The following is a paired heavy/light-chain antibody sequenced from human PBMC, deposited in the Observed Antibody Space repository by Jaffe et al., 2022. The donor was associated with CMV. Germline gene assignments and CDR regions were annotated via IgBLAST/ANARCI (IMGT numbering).Light chain of an antibody. CDR3: MQGIHLFT. V-gene: IGKV2-29*02. CDR1: QSLLHSDGKTY. J-gene: IGKJ3*01. CDR2: EVS. Sequence: DIVMTQTPLSLSVTPGQPASISCKSSQSLLHSDGKTYLYWYLQKPGQSPQLLIYEVSSRFSGVPDRFSGSGSGTDFTLKISRVEAEDVGVYYCMQGIHLFTFGPGTKVDIK.
Heavy chain of an antibody. CDR3: ARGGGYSSVPDNYYYGMDV. Sequence: EVQLVESGGGLVQPGGSLRLSCAASGFTFSSYDMHWVRQATGKGLEWVSAIGTAGDTYYPGSVKGRFTISRENAKNSLYLQMNSLRAGDTAVYYCARGGGYSSVPDNYYYGMDVWGQGTTVTVSS. V-gene: IGHV3-13*01. CDR2: IGTAGDT. D-gene: IGHD6-19*01. CDR1: GFTFSSYD. J-gene: IGHJ6*02.